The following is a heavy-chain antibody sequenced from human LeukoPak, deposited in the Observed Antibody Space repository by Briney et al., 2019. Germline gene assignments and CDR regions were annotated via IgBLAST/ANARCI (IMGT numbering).Heavy chain of an antibody. J-gene: IGHJ6*03. D-gene: IGHD2-2*01. V-gene: IGHV3-30*02. CDR3: AKGSFCCSTNTCPQYYYYMDV. CDR2: VRYDGSDK. Sequence: GGFLRLSCVASGLTFSRHGMRWVRQAPGKGLEWVTFVRYDGSDKYYAESVKGRFTISRDNSENTLYLQMSSLRDEDTAVYCCAKGSFCCSTNTCPQYYYYMDVWGKGITVTVSS. CDR1: GLTFSRHG.